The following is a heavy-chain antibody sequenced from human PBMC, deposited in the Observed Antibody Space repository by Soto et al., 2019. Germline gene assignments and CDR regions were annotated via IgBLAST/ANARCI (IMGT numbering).Heavy chain of an antibody. Sequence: PSETLSLTCTVSGGSIYRSGYYWGWIRQPPGRGLEWIGNIDYNGVTYSNPSLKSRVTISRDTSKNQFSLKLTSVTAADTAVYYCARTPTARRPLDSWGQGTLVTVSS. CDR1: GGSIYRSGYY. J-gene: IGHJ4*02. D-gene: IGHD6-6*01. CDR3: ARTPTARRPLDS. V-gene: IGHV4-39*01. CDR2: IDYNGVT.